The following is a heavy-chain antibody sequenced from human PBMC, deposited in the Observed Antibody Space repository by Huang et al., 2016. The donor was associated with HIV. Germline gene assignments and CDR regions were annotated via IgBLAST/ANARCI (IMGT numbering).Heavy chain of an antibody. Sequence: QLHLQESDPGLVKPSETLSLSCIVSGDSISSSSYHWGWIRQPPVKGLEGIGSIYYSGAMYHNPSLKSRVTISGDTPKNQFALKLKSVTAADTGVYYCARHNRRHNWFDPWGQGTLVTVSS. V-gene: IGHV4-39*01. CDR3: ARHNRRHNWFDP. J-gene: IGHJ5*02. CDR1: GDSISSSSYH. CDR2: IYYSGAM.